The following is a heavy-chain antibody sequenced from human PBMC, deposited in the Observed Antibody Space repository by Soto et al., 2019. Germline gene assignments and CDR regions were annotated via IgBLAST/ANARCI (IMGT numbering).Heavy chain of an antibody. D-gene: IGHD4-17*01. CDR2: IYHSEST. J-gene: IGHJ4*02. CDR3: ARGAPERGYGDYDC. CDR1: GGSISSSNW. Sequence: PSETLSLTCAVSGGSISSSNWWSWVRQPPGKGLEWIGEIYHSESTNYNPSLKSRVTISVDKSKNQFSLKLSSVTAADTAVYYCARGAPERGYGDYDCWGQGTLVTVYS. V-gene: IGHV4-4*02.